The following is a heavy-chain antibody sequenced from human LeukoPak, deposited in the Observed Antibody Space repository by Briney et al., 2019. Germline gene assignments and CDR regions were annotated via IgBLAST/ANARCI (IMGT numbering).Heavy chain of an antibody. D-gene: IGHD2-2*01. Sequence: ASVKVSCKASGYTFTGYYMHWVRQAPGQGLEWMGWINPNSGGTNYAQKFQGRVTMTRDTSISTAYMELSRLRSDDTAVYYCARVLQYQLLYDAFDIWGQGTMVTVSS. J-gene: IGHJ3*02. CDR3: ARVLQYQLLYDAFDI. CDR1: GYTFTGYY. V-gene: IGHV1-2*02. CDR2: INPNSGGT.